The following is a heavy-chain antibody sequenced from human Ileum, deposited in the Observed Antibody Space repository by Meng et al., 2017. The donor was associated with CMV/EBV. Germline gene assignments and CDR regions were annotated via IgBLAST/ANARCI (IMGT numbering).Heavy chain of an antibody. D-gene: IGHD4-17*01. CDR1: GGSFSGYY. CDR2: INHSGST. J-gene: IGHJ4*02. CDR3: ARGRTALRDFDY. Sequence: CAVYGGSFSGYYWSWIRQPPGKGLEWIGEINHSGSTNYNPSLKSRVTISVDTSKNQFSLKLSSVTAADTAVYYCARGRTALRDFDYWGQGTLVTVSS. V-gene: IGHV4-34*01.